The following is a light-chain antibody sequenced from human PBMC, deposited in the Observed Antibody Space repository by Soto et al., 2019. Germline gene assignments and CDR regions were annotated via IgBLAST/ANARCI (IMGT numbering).Light chain of an antibody. CDR3: TSYTSSNTGV. J-gene: IGLJ1*01. CDR1: GSDIGAYNY. Sequence: QSVLTQPPSASGSPGQSVTISCTGTGSDIGAYNYVSWYQQYPGKAPKVMIYDVIKRPSGVPDRFSGSKSGNTASLTVSGLRADDEAVYYCTSYTSSNTGVFGTGTKLTVL. V-gene: IGLV2-8*01. CDR2: DVI.